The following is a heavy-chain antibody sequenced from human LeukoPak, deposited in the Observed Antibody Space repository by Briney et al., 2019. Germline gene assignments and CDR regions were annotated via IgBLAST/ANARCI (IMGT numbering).Heavy chain of an antibody. Sequence: GGSLRLSCAASGFTFSSYAMSWVRQAPGKGLEWVSAISGSGGSTYYADSVKGRFTISRDNSKNTLYLRMNSLRAEDTAVYYCAKRKNGYNNVYLDYWGQGTLVTVSS. CDR3: AKRKNGYNNVYLDY. CDR2: ISGSGGST. D-gene: IGHD5-24*01. CDR1: GFTFSSYA. J-gene: IGHJ4*02. V-gene: IGHV3-23*01.